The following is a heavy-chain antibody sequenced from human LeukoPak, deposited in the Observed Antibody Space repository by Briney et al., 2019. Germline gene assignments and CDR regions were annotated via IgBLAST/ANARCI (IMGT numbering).Heavy chain of an antibody. CDR2: IIPILGIA. CDR1: GGTFSSYA. Sequence: SVKVSCKASGGTFSSYAISWVRQAPGQGLEWMGRIIPILGIANYAQKFQGRVTITADKSTSTAYMELSSLRSADTAVYYCARDKPGGYAFDIWGQGTMVTVSS. J-gene: IGHJ3*02. V-gene: IGHV1-69*04. CDR3: ARDKPGGYAFDI.